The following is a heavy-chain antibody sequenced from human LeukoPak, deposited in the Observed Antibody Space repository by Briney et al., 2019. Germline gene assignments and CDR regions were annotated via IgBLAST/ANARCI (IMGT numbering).Heavy chain of an antibody. V-gene: IGHV4-59*01. CDR2: IHYSGST. D-gene: IGHD1-26*01. CDR3: ARRAKGSGSYDY. Sequence: SETLSLTCSVSGGSISGYYWSWIRQPPGKGLEWIAYIHYSGSTNYNPSPKSRVTISVDTSKNQFSLKLSSVTAADTAVYYCARRAKGSGSYDYWGQGTLVTVSS. J-gene: IGHJ4*02. CDR1: GGSISGYY.